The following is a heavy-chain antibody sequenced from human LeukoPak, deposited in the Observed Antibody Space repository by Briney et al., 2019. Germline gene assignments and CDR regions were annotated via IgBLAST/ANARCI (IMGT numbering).Heavy chain of an antibody. V-gene: IGHV1-58*01. CDR1: GFTFTSSA. CDR3: AADQIAAAGLGRFDY. D-gene: IGHD6-13*01. CDR2: IVVGSGNT. J-gene: IGHJ4*02. Sequence: GTSVKVSCKASGFTFTSSAVQWVRQARGRRLEWIGWIVVGSGNTNYAQKFQERVTITRDMSTSTAYMELSSLRSEDTAVYYCAADQIAAAGLGRFDYWGQGTLVTVSS.